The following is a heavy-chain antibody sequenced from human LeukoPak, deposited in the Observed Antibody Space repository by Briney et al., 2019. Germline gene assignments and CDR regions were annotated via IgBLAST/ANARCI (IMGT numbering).Heavy chain of an antibody. CDR2: IIPILGIA. CDR3: ARGLKGYNWNYVAVKDY. Sequence: SVKVSCKASGGTFSSYTISWVRQAPGQGLEWMGRIIPILGIANYAQKFQGRVTITADKSTSTAYMELSSLRSEDTAVYYCARGLKGYNWNYVAVKDYWGQGTLVAVSS. CDR1: GGTFSSYT. J-gene: IGHJ4*02. V-gene: IGHV1-69*02. D-gene: IGHD1-7*01.